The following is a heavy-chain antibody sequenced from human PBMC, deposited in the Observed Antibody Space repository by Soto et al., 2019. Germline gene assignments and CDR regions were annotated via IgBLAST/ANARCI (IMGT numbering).Heavy chain of an antibody. D-gene: IGHD6-13*01. CDR1: GFTFKSYG. CDR2: ISYDGSNK. V-gene: IGHV3-30*18. CDR3: AKEDGAAALLHYYYGMHD. J-gene: IGHJ6*02. Sequence: QVQLVESGGGVVQPGRSLRLSCAASGFTFKSYGMHWVRQAPCKGLGWVAVISYDGSNKYYSDSVKGRFTISRDNSENALYLQMSSLRAEDTAVYYCAKEDGAAALLHYYYGMHDWGQGTTDTVSS.